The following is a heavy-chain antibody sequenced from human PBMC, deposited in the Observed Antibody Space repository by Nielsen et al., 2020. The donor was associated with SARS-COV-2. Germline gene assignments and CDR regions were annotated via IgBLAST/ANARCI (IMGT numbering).Heavy chain of an antibody. CDR1: GFTFNIYA. Sequence: GESLKISCIASGFTFNIYAMAWVRRTPGRGLQWVSGISASGGSTYYTDSVKGRFAVSRDNSRNTLYLQMNSLRAEDTAVYYCAKDALFMITFGNFDYWGQGTLVTVSS. V-gene: IGHV3-23*01. J-gene: IGHJ4*02. CDR3: AKDALFMITFGNFDY. CDR2: ISASGGST. D-gene: IGHD3-16*01.